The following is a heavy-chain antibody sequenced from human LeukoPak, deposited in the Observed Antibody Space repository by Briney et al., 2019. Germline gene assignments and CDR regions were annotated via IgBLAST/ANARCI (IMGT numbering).Heavy chain of an antibody. D-gene: IGHD7-27*01. CDR2: ISPNSGGT. J-gene: IGHJ2*01. V-gene: IGHV1-2*02. CDR1: GYTFTAYY. Sequence: ASVKVSCKASGYTFTAYYIHWVRQAPGQGLEWMGWISPNSGGTDYAQKFQGRVTMTRDTSISTAYVELSSLTSDDTAVYYCAIQPWGSGNNWYFDLWGRGTLVTDSS. CDR3: AIQPWGSGNNWYFDL.